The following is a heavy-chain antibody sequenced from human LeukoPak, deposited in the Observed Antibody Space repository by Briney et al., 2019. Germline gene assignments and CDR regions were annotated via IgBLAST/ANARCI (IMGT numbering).Heavy chain of an antibody. Sequence: SETLSLTCTVSSGSITNYYWSWIRQPPGKGLEWIGFIYYSGNTNYNPSLKSRVTISVDTSKNQFSLKLSSVTAADTAVYYCARGGSSGWNDAFDIWGQGTMVIVPS. J-gene: IGHJ3*02. V-gene: IGHV4-59*01. CDR3: ARGGSSGWNDAFDI. D-gene: IGHD6-19*01. CDR2: IYYSGNT. CDR1: SGSITNYY.